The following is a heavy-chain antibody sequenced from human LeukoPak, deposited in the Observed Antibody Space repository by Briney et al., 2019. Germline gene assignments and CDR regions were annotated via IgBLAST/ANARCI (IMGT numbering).Heavy chain of an antibody. Sequence: PGGSLRLSCAASGFTFSSYAMHWVRQAPGKGLEWVAVISYDGSNKYYADSVKGRFTISRDNSKNTLYLQVNSLRAEDTAVYYCARDTIHYGMDVWGQGTTVTVSS. V-gene: IGHV3-30-3*01. CDR3: ARDTIHYGMDV. J-gene: IGHJ6*02. CDR2: ISYDGSNK. CDR1: GFTFSSYA. D-gene: IGHD5-24*01.